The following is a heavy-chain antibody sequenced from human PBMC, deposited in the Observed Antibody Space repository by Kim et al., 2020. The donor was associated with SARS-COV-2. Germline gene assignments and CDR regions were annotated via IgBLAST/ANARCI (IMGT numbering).Heavy chain of an antibody. V-gene: IGHV4-39*01. J-gene: IGHJ2*01. D-gene: IGHD6-13*01. CDR1: GGSISSSSYY. Sequence: SETLSLTCTVSGGSISSSSYYWGWIRQPPGKGLEWIGSIYYSGSTYYNPSLKSRVTISVDTSKNQFSLKLSSVTAADTAVYYCASPGIAAGVLELYFDLWGRGTLVTVSS. CDR3: ASPGIAAGVLELYFDL. CDR2: IYYSGST.